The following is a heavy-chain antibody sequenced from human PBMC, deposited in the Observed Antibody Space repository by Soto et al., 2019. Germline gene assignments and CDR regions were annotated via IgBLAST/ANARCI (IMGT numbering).Heavy chain of an antibody. CDR1: GGSVSSGNYY. D-gene: IGHD2-2*01. CDR2: VYYSGRT. J-gene: IGHJ5*02. V-gene: IGHV4-61*01. CDR3: ARDTVVVPALFDP. Sequence: SETLSLTCTVSGGSVSSGNYYWSWIRQPPGKGLEWIGSVYYSGRTKYNPSLKRRVTISVDTSRNQFSLKVNSVTAADTAVYYCARDTVVVPALFDPWGQGTLVTVSS.